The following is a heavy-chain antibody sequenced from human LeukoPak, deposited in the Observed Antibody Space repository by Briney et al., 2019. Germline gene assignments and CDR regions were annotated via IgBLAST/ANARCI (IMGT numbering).Heavy chain of an antibody. CDR3: ARFGYSYGFDY. V-gene: IGHV3-21*04. J-gene: IGHJ4*02. CDR1: GFTFSSYS. CDR2: ISSSSSYI. Sequence: GGSLRLSCAASGFTFSSYSMNWVRQAPGKGLEWVSSISSSSSYIYYADSMKGRFTISRDNAKNSLYLQMNSLRAEDTAVYYCARFGYSYGFDYWGQGTLVTVSS. D-gene: IGHD5-18*01.